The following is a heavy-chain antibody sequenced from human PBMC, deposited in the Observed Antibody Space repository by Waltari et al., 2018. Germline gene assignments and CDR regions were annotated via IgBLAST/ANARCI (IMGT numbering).Heavy chain of an antibody. J-gene: IGHJ5*02. CDR3: ARDRSGTINSFDP. CDR2: MFYSGTT. Sequence: QLQLQESGPRLVTPAETLSLPCTVSGDSVSSGPYFWAWIRQPPGKGLEWLGSMFYSGTTYHNSSLKSRVTISVDTSKNQVSLQLKSVTAADTAVYFCARDRSGTINSFDPWGRGTLVTVSS. D-gene: IGHD1-26*01. V-gene: IGHV4-39*07. CDR1: GDSVSSGPYF.